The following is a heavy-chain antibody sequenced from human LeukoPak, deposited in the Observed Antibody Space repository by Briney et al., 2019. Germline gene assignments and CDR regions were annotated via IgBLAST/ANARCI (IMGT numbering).Heavy chain of an antibody. CDR1: GFTFSDYN. V-gene: IGHV3-48*01. Sequence: PGGSLRLSCAASGFTFSDYNMNWVSQVPGKGLDSVSYMSRSGDIIYYADSVKGRFTISRDNAKNSLYLQMNSLRAEDTAVYYCAKRIQSAMATGYWGQGTLVTVSS. CDR3: AKRIQSAMATGY. CDR2: MSRSGDII. D-gene: IGHD5-18*01. J-gene: IGHJ4*02.